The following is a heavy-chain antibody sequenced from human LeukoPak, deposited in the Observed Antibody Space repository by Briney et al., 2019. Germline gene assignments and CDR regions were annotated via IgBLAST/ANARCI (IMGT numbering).Heavy chain of an antibody. CDR3: SRGLDSRKLGY. D-gene: IGHD3-22*01. J-gene: IGHJ4*02. V-gene: IGHV4-31*03. Sequence: PSETLSLTCTVSGASFNSDDKYWDWHRQSQGKGLEWIGSIHPSGMLYNNPSLESRVTMSRDTSKNQFSLNLNSVTAADTAVYFCSRGLDSRKLGYWGQGILVTVSS. CDR2: IHPSGML. CDR1: GASFNSDDKY.